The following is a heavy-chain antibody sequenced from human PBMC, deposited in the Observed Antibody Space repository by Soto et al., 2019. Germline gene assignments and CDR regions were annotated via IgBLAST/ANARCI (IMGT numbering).Heavy chain of an antibody. CDR1: GFIFSNAE. V-gene: IGHV3-48*03. J-gene: IGHJ5*02. D-gene: IGHD3-22*01. CDR3: ARAGSESRGYYFFDP. CDR2: ISNTGSTV. Sequence: GGSLRLSCAASGFIFSNAEMNWVRQAPGKGLEWVSHISNTGSTVFYADSVKGRFTISRDNTKNSLYLQMNSLRAGDTAVYYCARAGSESRGYYFFDPWGQGAQVTVSS.